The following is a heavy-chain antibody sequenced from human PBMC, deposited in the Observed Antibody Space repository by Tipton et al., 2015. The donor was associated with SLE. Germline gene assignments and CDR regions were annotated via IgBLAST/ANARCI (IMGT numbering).Heavy chain of an antibody. D-gene: IGHD3-16*01. CDR2: ISYTGNT. J-gene: IGHJ6*02. CDR3: ARAPEGDLLGGMDV. CDR1: GGSISSHY. V-gene: IGHV4-59*11. Sequence: TLSLTCTVSGGSISSHYWSWIRQPPGKGLEWIGYISYTGNTHYNPSLKSRVTISLDTSRNQFSLKVRSLTAADTAVYYCARAPEGDLLGGMDVWGQGTPVTVSS.